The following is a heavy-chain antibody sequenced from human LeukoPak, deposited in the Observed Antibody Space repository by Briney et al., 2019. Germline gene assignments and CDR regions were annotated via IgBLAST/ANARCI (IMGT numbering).Heavy chain of an antibody. CDR1: GFTFSDYS. Sequence: GGSLRLSCAASGFTFSDYSMNWVRQAPGKGLEWVSSISSSSTYIYYADSVKGRFTISRDNAKNSLYLQMNSLRAEDTAVYYCARGRRDGYKVDSWGQGTLVTASS. J-gene: IGHJ4*02. CDR3: ARGRRDGYKVDS. D-gene: IGHD5-24*01. V-gene: IGHV3-21*01. CDR2: ISSSSTYI.